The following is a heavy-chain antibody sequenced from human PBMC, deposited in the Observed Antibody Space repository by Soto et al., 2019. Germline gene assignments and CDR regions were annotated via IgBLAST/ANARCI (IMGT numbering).Heavy chain of an antibody. CDR3: AKDTRYADYVRWFDS. CDR2: ITASGGRT. V-gene: IGHV3-23*01. CDR1: GFTFNNYA. Sequence: EVHLLESGGGLVQPGGSLRLSCTASGFTFNNYAMTWVRQAPGRGLEGVSGITASGGRTYYADSVKCRFTISRDNSKSTLYLQMNSLRADDTAVYYCAKDTRYADYVRWFDSWGQGTLVTVSS. J-gene: IGHJ5*01. D-gene: IGHD4-17*01.